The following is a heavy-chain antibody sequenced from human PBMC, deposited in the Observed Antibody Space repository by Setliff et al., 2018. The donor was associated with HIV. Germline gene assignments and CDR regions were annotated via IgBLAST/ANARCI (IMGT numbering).Heavy chain of an antibody. CDR3: ARVARYSYGSFES. Sequence: SETLSLTCAVYGGSFSEYYWSWIRQSPGKGLEWIGEINHSGSTHYNPPLKSRATISVDTSKSQFSLRLTSVTAADTAVYYCARVARYSYGSFESWGQGTLVTVSS. CDR1: GGSFSEYY. CDR2: INHSGST. V-gene: IGHV4-34*01. J-gene: IGHJ4*02. D-gene: IGHD5-18*01.